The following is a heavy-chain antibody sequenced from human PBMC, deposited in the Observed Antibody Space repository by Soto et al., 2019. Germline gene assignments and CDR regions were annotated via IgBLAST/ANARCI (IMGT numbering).Heavy chain of an antibody. CDR1: GYSFTIYG. CDR2: ISTYDGNT. J-gene: IGHJ4*02. V-gene: IGHV1-18*01. Sequence: QVQLVQSGAEVKNSGASVRVSCRASGYSFTIYGITWVRQAPGQGLEWMGWISTYDGNTNYAQNFQGRVSMARDTSTSTAYMELRSLRSDDTAVYYCARDRGRSCIGGTCPFDYWGQGTLVTVSS. D-gene: IGHD2-15*01. CDR3: ARDRGRSCIGGTCPFDY.